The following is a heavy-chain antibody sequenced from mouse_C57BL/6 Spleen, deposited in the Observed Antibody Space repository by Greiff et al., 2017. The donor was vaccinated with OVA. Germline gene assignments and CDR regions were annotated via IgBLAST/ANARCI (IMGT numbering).Heavy chain of an antibody. CDR1: GYTFTDYY. D-gene: IGHD1-1*01. V-gene: IGHV1-26*01. CDR2: INPNNGGT. J-gene: IGHJ1*03. Sequence: EVQLQQSGPELVKPGASVKISCKASGYTFTDYYMNWVKQSHGKSLEWIGDINPNNGGTSYNQKFKGKATLTVDKSSSTAYMELRSLTSEDSAVYYCASSVLRYFDVWGTGTTVTVSS. CDR3: ASSVLRYFDV.